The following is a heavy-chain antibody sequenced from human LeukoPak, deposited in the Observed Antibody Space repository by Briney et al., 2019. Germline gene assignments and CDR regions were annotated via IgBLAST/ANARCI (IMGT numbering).Heavy chain of an antibody. Sequence: PSETLSLTCTVSGGSISSYYWSWIRQPPGKGLEWIGYIYYSESTNYNPSLKSRVTISVDTSKNQFSLKLSSVTAADTAVYYCARYDSGSYIRGFDYWGQGTLVTVSS. V-gene: IGHV4-59*08. D-gene: IGHD3-10*01. J-gene: IGHJ4*02. CDR3: ARYDSGSYIRGFDY. CDR1: GGSISSYY. CDR2: IYYSEST.